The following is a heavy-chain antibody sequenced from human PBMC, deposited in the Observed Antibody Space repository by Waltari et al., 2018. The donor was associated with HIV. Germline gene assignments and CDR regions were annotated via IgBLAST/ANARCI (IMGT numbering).Heavy chain of an antibody. D-gene: IGHD5-12*01. J-gene: IGHJ4*02. CDR2: INPSGGST. Sequence: QVQLVQSGAEVKKPGASVKVSCKASGYPFTSYYMPWVPQAPGQGLEWMGIINPSGGSTSYAQKFQGRVTMTRDTSTSTVYMELSSLRSEDTAVYYCARTHIVATGKYDYWGQGTLVTVSS. CDR3: ARTHIVATGKYDY. V-gene: IGHV1-46*01. CDR1: GYPFTSYY.